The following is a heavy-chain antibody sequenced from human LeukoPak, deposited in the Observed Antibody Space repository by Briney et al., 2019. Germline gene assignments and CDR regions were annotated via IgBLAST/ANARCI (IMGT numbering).Heavy chain of an antibody. CDR1: GYTFTGYY. V-gene: IGHV1-2*02. Sequence: ASVKVSCKASGYTFTGYYMHWVRQAPGQGREWMGWINPNSGGTNYAQKFQGRVTMTRDTSISTAYMELSRLRSDDTAVYYCARSLGEYQLHFDYWGQGTLVTVSS. J-gene: IGHJ4*02. CDR3: ARSLGEYQLHFDY. D-gene: IGHD2-2*01. CDR2: INPNSGGT.